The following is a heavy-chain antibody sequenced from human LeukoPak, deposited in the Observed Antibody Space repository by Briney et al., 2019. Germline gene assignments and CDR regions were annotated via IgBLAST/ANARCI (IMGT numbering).Heavy chain of an antibody. CDR1: GGSVTKYY. D-gene: IGHD2-2*02. CDR2: IFHTGIT. J-gene: IGHJ5*01. Sequence: TSETLSLTCTVSGGSVTKYYWHWIRQARGKGREWIGFIFHTGITNYNPSLKSRVTISVDTSKNQFSLKLTSVTAADTAVYFCARDLFPINWFESWGQGTLVTVSS. V-gene: IGHV4-59*02. CDR3: ARDLFPINWFES.